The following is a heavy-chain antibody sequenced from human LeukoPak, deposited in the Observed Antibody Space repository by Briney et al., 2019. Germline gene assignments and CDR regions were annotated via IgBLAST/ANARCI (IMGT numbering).Heavy chain of an antibody. D-gene: IGHD3-3*01. V-gene: IGHV3-30-3*01. CDR1: GFTFSSYA. CDR3: ARARFLEWLLPFDY. Sequence: RSLRLSCAASGFTFSSYAMHWVRQAPGEGLEWVAVISYDGSNKYYADSVKGRFTISRDNSKNTLYLQMNSLRAEDTAVYYCARARFLEWLLPFDYWGQGTLVTVSS. CDR2: ISYDGSNK. J-gene: IGHJ4*02.